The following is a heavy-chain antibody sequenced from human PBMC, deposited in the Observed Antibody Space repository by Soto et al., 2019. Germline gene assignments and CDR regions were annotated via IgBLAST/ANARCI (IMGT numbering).Heavy chain of an antibody. D-gene: IGHD2-15*01. V-gene: IGHV1-8*01. CDR1: GYTFTSYD. Sequence: ASVKVSCKASGYTFTSYDINWVRQATGQGLEWMGWMNPNSGNTGYAQKFQGRVTMTRNTSISTAYMEPSSLRSEHTAVYYCAREGGDSRSPGLSGYYGMDVWGQGTTVPVSS. J-gene: IGHJ6*02. CDR2: MNPNSGNT. CDR3: AREGGDSRSPGLSGYYGMDV.